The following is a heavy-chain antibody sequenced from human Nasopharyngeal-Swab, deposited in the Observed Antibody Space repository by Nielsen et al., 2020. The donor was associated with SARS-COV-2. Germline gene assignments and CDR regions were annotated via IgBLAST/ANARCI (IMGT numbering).Heavy chain of an antibody. Sequence: GGSLRLSCTASGFSFTTFGMNWVRQAAGKGLEWISSISFDGSKKYYAESVKGRFTISRDDSTRTLYLQMNSLRPEDTAVYYCAKEAFLEWLDDDGFDIWGQGAVVTVSS. CDR2: ISFDGSKK. CDR3: AKEAFLEWLDDDGFDI. V-gene: IGHV3-30*18. CDR1: GFSFTTFG. D-gene: IGHD3-3*01. J-gene: IGHJ3*02.